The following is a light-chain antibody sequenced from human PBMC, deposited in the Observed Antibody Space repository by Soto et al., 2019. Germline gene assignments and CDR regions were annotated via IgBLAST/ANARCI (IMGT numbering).Light chain of an antibody. Sequence: QAVVTQPPSVSGAPGQRVTISCTGSSSKIGAGYDVHWYQQLPGTAPKLLIYGNSNRPSGVPDRFSGSKSGTSASLAITGLQAEDEADYYCQSYDSSLSGFAVFGGGTQLTVL. CDR3: QSYDSSLSGFAV. V-gene: IGLV1-40*01. CDR1: SSKIGAGYD. CDR2: GNS. J-gene: IGLJ7*01.